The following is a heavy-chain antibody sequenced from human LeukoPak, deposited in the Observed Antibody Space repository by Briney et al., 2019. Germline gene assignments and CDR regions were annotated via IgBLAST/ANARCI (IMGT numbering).Heavy chain of an antibody. CDR1: GGSISSGDYY. D-gene: IGHD4/OR15-4a*01. J-gene: IGHJ4*02. V-gene: IGHV4-30-4*01. CDR2: IYYSGST. CDR3: ARVSASDPSKNYFDY. Sequence: PSQTLSLTCTVSGGSISSGDYYWSWIRQPPGTGLEWIGYIYYSGSTYYNPSLKSRVTISVDTSKNQFSLKLSSVTAADTAVYYCARVSASDPSKNYFDYWGQGTLVTVSS.